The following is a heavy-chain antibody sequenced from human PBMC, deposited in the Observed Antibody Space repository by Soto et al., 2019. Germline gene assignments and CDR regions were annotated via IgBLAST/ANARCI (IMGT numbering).Heavy chain of an antibody. J-gene: IGHJ4*02. CDR2: IITILGIA. Sequence: QVQLVQSGAEVKKPGSSVKVSCKSSGGTFSSYTISWVRQAPGQGLEWMGRIITILGIANYAQKLQGRVTITADKSTSTAYMELSSLRSEDTAVYYCAMEYCSSTSCYRDYWGQGTLVTVSS. CDR3: AMEYCSSTSCYRDY. CDR1: GGTFSSYT. D-gene: IGHD2-2*02. V-gene: IGHV1-69*02.